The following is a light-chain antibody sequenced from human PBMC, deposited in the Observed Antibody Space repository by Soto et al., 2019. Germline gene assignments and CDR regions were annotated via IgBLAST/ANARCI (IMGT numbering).Light chain of an antibody. V-gene: IGKV3-11*01. Sequence: PGVRATLSCRASQSVSSYLAWYQQKPGQAPRLLIYDASNRATGIPARFSGSGSGTDFTLTISSLQPEDFATYYCQQSYSTPPLTFGQGTNVDI. J-gene: IGKJ1*01. CDR3: QQSYSTPPLT. CDR1: QSVSSY. CDR2: DAS.